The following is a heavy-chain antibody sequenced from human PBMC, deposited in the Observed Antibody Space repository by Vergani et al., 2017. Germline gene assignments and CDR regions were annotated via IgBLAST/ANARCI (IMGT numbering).Heavy chain of an antibody. CDR3: AHRRGWEDFLDY. J-gene: IGHJ4*02. CDR1: GFSLSTSGVG. Sequence: QITLKESGPTLVKPTQTLTLTCTFSGFSLSTSGVGVGWIRQPPGKALEWLALINWDDDKRDSPSLKSRLTITKDTSKNQVVLTMTNMDHVDTATYYCAHRRGWEDFLDYWGQGTLVTVSS. CDR2: INWDDDK. D-gene: IGHD1-26*01. V-gene: IGHV2-5*02.